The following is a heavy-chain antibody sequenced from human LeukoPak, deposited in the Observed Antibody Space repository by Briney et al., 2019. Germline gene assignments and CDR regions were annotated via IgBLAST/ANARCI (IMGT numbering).Heavy chain of an antibody. CDR1: GFTFRSYS. V-gene: IGHV3-21*01. J-gene: IGHJ6*02. D-gene: IGHD2-2*01. Sequence: PGGSLRLSCAASGFTFRSYSMNWVRQAPGKGLEWVSSISSSSSYIYYADSVKGRFTISRDNAKNSLYLQMNSLRAEDTAVYYCGRAQVPAATDYYYYGMDVWGQGTTVTVSS. CDR2: ISSSSSYI. CDR3: GRAQVPAATDYYYYGMDV.